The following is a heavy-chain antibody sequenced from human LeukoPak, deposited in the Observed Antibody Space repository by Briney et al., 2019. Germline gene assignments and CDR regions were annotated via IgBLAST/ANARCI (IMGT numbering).Heavy chain of an antibody. CDR1: GASVSASGYF. Sequence: SETLSLTCTVSGASVSASGYFWGWIRQPPGKGLEWIGTLHYSGSTYYNTSLRSRVTISVDTSKNQFSLKLNSVTSADTAIYYCARDWDGAFDFNTFDIRGLGTMVTVSS. CDR3: ARDWDGAFDFNTFDI. V-gene: IGHV4-39*07. J-gene: IGHJ3*02. D-gene: IGHD4/OR15-4a*01. CDR2: LHYSGST.